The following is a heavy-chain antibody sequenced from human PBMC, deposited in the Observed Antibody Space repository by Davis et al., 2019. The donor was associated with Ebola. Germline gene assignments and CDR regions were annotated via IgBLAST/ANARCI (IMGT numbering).Heavy chain of an antibody. V-gene: IGHV3-15*01. J-gene: IGHJ4*02. CDR1: GFSFTDAW. Sequence: GESLKISCAASGFSFTDAWMNWVRQAPGKGLEWVGRIKSKSDGGAADYAAPVKGRFTISRDDSKNTVYLQMNSLNTEDTAVYYCRSNFDYWGQGALVTVSS. CDR2: IKSKSDGGAA. CDR3: RSNFDY.